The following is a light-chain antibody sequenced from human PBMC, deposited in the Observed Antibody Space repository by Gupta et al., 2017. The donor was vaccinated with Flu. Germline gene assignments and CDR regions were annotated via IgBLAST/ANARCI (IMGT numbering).Light chain of an antibody. CDR3: QQDNNWPRT. CDR1: QSVSSN. CDR2: GAS. Sequence: PATLSLAAGDRAALSCRASQSVSSNLAWYQHMPGQAPRLLISGASTRATGIPARFSGSGSGTEFTLTISSLQSEDFGVYYCQQDNNWPRTFGGGTKVEIK. V-gene: IGKV3-15*01. J-gene: IGKJ4*01.